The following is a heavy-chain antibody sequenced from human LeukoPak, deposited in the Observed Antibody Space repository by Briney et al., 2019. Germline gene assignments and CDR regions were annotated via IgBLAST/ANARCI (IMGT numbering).Heavy chain of an antibody. V-gene: IGHV4-59*01. D-gene: IGHD1-26*01. CDR1: GGSISSYY. J-gene: IGHJ4*02. CDR2: IYYSGST. Sequence: SETLSLTCTVSGGSISSYYWSWIRQPPGKGLEWIGYIYYSGSTNYNPSLRSRVTISVDTSKNQFSLKLGSVTAADTAVYYCARDPGRELREYYFDYWGQGTLVTVSS. CDR3: ARDPGRELREYYFDY.